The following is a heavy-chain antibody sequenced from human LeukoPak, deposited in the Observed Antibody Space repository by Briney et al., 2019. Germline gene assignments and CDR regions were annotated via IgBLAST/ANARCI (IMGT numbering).Heavy chain of an antibody. CDR3: ARDRRIAVAGHWYFDL. CDR1: GYTFTSYG. V-gene: IGHV1-46*03. J-gene: IGHJ2*01. CDR2: INPSGGST. D-gene: IGHD6-19*01. Sequence: GASVKVSCKASGYTFTSYGISWVRQAPGQGLEWMGIINPSGGSTSYAQKFQGRVTMTRDTSTSTVYMELSSLRSEDTAVYYCARDRRIAVAGHWYFDLWGRGTLVTVSS.